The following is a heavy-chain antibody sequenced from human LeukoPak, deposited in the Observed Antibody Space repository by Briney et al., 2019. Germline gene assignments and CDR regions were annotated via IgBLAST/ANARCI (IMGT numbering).Heavy chain of an antibody. V-gene: IGHV3-7*01. J-gene: IGHJ4*02. CDR1: GFPCSGTW. Sequence: GGSLRRYCAASGFPCSGTWMDWVRQAPGNGREWVANIKQDGSEKHYADSVKGRFTISRDNAKNSLFLQMSGLRAEDTAVYYCSKSLDYWGQGALVTVSS. CDR3: SKSLDY. CDR2: IKQDGSEK.